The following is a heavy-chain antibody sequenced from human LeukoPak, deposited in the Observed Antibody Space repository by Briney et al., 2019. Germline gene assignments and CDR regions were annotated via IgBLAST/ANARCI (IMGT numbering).Heavy chain of an antibody. CDR3: ARDRDIADYNWLDP. V-gene: IGHV4-4*07. CDR1: GGSVSDYH. D-gene: IGHD6-13*01. Sequence: SETLSLTCSVSGGSVSDYHWSWIRQPAGKGLEWIGRIFTSGTIHYHPSLRSRVTISVDQSKNQFLLKLTSVTAADTAVYYCARDRDIADYNWLDPWGQGTLVTVSP. J-gene: IGHJ5*02. CDR2: IFTSGTI.